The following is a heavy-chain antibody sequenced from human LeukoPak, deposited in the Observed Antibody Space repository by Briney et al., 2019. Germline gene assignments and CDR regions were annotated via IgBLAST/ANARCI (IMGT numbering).Heavy chain of an antibody. J-gene: IGHJ6*02. V-gene: IGHV1-18*01. Sequence: ASVKVSCKASGYSFTSYGITWVRQAPGQGLEWMGWISGYNGNTKYAQKFQGRVTMTRDTSISTAYMELSRLRSDDTAVYYCAGNWGSNGMDVWGQGTTVTVSS. D-gene: IGHD7-27*01. CDR2: ISGYNGNT. CDR3: AGNWGSNGMDV. CDR1: GYSFTSYG.